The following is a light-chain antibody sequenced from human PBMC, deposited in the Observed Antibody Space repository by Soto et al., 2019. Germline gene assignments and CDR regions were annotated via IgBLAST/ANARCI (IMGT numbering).Light chain of an antibody. CDR1: SSNIGAGYN. J-gene: IGLJ2*01. CDR2: GNS. Sequence: QSVLTQPPSVSGAPGQRVTISCTGSSSNIGAGYNVHWYQQLPGTAPKLLIYGNSNRPSGVPDRFSGSNSGTSASLAITGLQAEDEADYYCQSYDSILSGVVFGGGTKLTVL. CDR3: QSYDSILSGVV. V-gene: IGLV1-40*01.